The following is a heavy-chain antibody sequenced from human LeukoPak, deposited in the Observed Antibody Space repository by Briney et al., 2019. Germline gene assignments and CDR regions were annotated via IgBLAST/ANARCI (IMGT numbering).Heavy chain of an antibody. CDR3: AKGQTTVRGFFDY. D-gene: IGHD4-17*01. CDR1: GFTFNNFA. CDR2: ISGSGGIT. Sequence: PGGSLRLSCAASGFTFNNFAMSWVRQAAGKGLEGFSVISGSGGITYHADPVKGRFTISRDNSNNTLYLEMNTVRAEDTAVYYCAKGQTTVRGFFDYWGQGTLVTVSS. J-gene: IGHJ4*02. V-gene: IGHV3-23*01.